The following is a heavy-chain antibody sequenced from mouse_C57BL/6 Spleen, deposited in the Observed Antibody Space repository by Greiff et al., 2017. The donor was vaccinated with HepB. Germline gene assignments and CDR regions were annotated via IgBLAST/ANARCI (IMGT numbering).Heavy chain of an antibody. V-gene: IGHV1-5*01. CDR1: GYTFTSYW. D-gene: IGHD1-1*01. Sequence: EVKVVESGTVLARPGASVKMSCKTSGYTFTSYWMHWVKQRPGQGLEWIGAIYPGNSDTSYNQKFKGKAKLTAVTSASTAYMELSSLTNEDSAVYYCTRIFLYSYGSRGAMDYWGQGTSVTVSS. CDR2: IYPGNSDT. CDR3: TRIFLYSYGSRGAMDY. J-gene: IGHJ4*01.